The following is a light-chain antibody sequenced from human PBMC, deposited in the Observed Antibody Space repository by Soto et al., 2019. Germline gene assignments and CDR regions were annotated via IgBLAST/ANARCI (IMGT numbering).Light chain of an antibody. J-gene: IGKJ1*01. Sequence: IQMTQSPSTLSGSVGDRVTLTFRASQTISSWLAWYQQKPGKAPKLLIYKASTLKSGVPSRFSGSGSGTEFTLTISSLQPEDFATYSCQQSYSTTWTFGQGTKVDIK. CDR1: QTISSW. CDR2: KAS. CDR3: QQSYSTTWT. V-gene: IGKV1-5*03.